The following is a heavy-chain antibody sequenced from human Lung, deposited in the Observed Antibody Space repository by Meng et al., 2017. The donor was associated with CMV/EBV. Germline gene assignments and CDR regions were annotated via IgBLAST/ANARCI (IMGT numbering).Heavy chain of an antibody. Sequence: QEQQVQSGSDLKNPGDSVRISGKASGYTFTTYGMNWVRQAPGQGLEWMGWINTNTGKPTYAQGLTGRFVFSLDTSDSTAYLQISSLKAEDTAVYYCARDSEAADYWGQGTLVTVSS. CDR3: ARDSEAADY. CDR1: GYTFTTYG. J-gene: IGHJ4*02. CDR2: INTNTGKP. V-gene: IGHV7-4-1*02. D-gene: IGHD6-25*01.